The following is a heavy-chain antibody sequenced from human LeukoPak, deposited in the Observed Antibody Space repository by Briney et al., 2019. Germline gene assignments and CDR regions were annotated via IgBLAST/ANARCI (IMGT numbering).Heavy chain of an antibody. J-gene: IGHJ4*02. D-gene: IGHD5-18*01. Sequence: SETLSLTCTVSGGSISSYYWSWIRQPPGKGLEWIGYIYYSGSTNYNPSLKSRVTISVDTSKNQFSLKLNSVTAADTAVYYCARADTAMVIGYWGQGTLVTVSS. V-gene: IGHV4-59*01. CDR1: GGSISSYY. CDR2: IYYSGST. CDR3: ARADTAMVIGY.